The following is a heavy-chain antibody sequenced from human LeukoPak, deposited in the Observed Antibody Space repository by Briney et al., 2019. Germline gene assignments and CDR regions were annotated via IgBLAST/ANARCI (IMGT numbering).Heavy chain of an antibody. CDR1: GYSFTNYW. CDR2: IFPGDSDT. D-gene: IGHD3-3*01. Sequence: GESLKISCKGSGYSFTNYWIGWVRQMPGKGLEWMGVIFPGDSDTRYSPSFQGQVTISADKSISTAYLQWSSLKASDTAMYYCARGDVALLRFLEWLPDYWGQGTLVTVSS. V-gene: IGHV5-51*01. CDR3: ARGDVALLRFLEWLPDY. J-gene: IGHJ4*02.